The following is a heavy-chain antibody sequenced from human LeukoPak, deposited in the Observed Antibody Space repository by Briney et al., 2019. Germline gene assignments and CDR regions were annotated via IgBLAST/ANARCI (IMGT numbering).Heavy chain of an antibody. Sequence: GGSLRLSCAASGFTFSSYAMHWVRQAPGQGLEWMGIINPSGGSTSYAQKFQGRVTMTRDTSTSTVYMELSSLRSEDTAVYYCARSIAAAGYLFDYWGQGTLVTVSS. CDR2: INPSGGST. CDR3: ARSIAAAGYLFDY. V-gene: IGHV1-46*01. D-gene: IGHD6-13*01. CDR1: GFTFSSYA. J-gene: IGHJ4*02.